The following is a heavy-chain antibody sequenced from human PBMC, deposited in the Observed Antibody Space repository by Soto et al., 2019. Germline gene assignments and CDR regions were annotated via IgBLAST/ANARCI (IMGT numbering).Heavy chain of an antibody. CDR3: ARNESSNIYGMDV. CDR2: ISSSSFSI. CDR1: GFTFTNFW. V-gene: IGHV3-21*01. Sequence: PGGSLRLSCAASGFTFTNFWMSWVRQAPGKGLEWVSSISSSSFSINYADSVKGRFSISRDNAQNSLHLQMNNLRAEDTAVYYCARNESSNIYGMDVWGQGTTVTVSS. J-gene: IGHJ6*02. D-gene: IGHD6-6*01.